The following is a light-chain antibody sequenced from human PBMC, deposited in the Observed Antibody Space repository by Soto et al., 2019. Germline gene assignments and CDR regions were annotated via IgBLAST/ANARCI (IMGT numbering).Light chain of an antibody. Sequence: DIQMTQSASTLSASVGDRVTITCRASQSISTWLAWYQQKPGKAPKLLIYKASSLESGVPSRFSGSGSGTEFTLTISSLQPGDFATYYCQQYNTYPLTFGGGTTVEIK. J-gene: IGKJ4*01. V-gene: IGKV1-5*03. CDR2: KAS. CDR3: QQYNTYPLT. CDR1: QSISTW.